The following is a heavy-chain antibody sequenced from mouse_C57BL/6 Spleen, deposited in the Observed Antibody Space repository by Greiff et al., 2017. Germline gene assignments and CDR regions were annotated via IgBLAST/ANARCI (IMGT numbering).Heavy chain of an antibody. CDR1: GFSLTSYG. CDR2: IWSGGST. V-gene: IGHV2-4*01. J-gene: IGHJ4*01. CDR3: AKNNDDGYYEGAMDY. Sequence: QVQLKESGPGLVQPSPSLSITCTASGFSLTSYGVHWVRQPPGKGLEWLGVIWSGGSTDYNAAFISRLSISKDNTKSHVFFKMNSLHADDTAIYYCAKNNDDGYYEGAMDYWGQGTSVTVSS. D-gene: IGHD2-3*01.